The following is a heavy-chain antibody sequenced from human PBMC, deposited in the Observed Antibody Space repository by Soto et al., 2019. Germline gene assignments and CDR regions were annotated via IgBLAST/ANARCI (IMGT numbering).Heavy chain of an antibody. V-gene: IGHV4-4*02. D-gene: IGHD4-4*01. CDR2: VHHSLGS. J-gene: IGHJ4*02. Sequence: QVQLQESGPGLVKPSGTLSLTCAVSGGSISSDNWWSWVRQAPGKGLERIGEVHHSLGSNYHPSLNRRVIISAHTSTYRSTLSLTSVTAADTAVYFCASHFFYSQRRWGRGTLVTVSS. CDR1: GGSISSDNW. CDR3: ASHFFYSQRR.